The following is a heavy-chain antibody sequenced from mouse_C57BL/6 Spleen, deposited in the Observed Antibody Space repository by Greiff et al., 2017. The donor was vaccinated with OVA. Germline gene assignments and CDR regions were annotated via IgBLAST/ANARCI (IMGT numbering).Heavy chain of an antibody. CDR3: ARAVQAWYFAY. V-gene: IGHV1-18*01. CDR2: INPNNGGT. J-gene: IGHJ2*01. D-gene: IGHD3-2*02. Sequence: EVQLQQSGPELVKPGASVKIPCKASGYTFTDYNMDWVKQSHGKSLEWIGDINPNNGGTNYNQKFKGNATLTVDKSSSTAYMELRSLTSEDTAVYYCARAVQAWYFAYWGQGTTVTVSS. CDR1: GYTFTDYN.